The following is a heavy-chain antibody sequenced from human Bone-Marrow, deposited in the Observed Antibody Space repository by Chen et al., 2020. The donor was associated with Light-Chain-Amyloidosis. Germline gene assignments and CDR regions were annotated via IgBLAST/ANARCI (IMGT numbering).Heavy chain of an antibody. CDR3: ARAPALGAYDYIFDY. J-gene: IGHJ4*02. D-gene: IGHD5-12*01. Sequence: QVHLQESGPGLVKPEKKGGLTCTVSGGSVSSGDYYWNWIRQHPGKGLEWIGYIYYNGNSYYNPSLHSRVTISLDTSKNQFSLKLSSVTAADTALYYCARAPALGAYDYIFDYWGQGTLVTVSS. CDR2: IYYNGNS. V-gene: IGHV4-31*03. CDR1: GGSVSSGDYY.